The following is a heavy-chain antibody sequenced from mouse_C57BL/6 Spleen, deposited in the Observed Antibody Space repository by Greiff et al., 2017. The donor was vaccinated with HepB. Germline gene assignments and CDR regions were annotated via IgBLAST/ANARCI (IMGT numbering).Heavy chain of an antibody. CDR1: GYSITSGYY. J-gene: IGHJ4*01. Sequence: VQLQQSGPGLVKPSQSLSLTCSVTGYSITSGYYWNWIRQFPGNKLEWMGYISYDGSNNYNPSLKNRISITRDTSKNQFFLKLNSVTTEDTATYYCARGGEEYYYAMDYWGQGTSVTVSS. CDR2: ISYDGSN. CDR3: ARGGEEYYYAMDY. V-gene: IGHV3-6*01.